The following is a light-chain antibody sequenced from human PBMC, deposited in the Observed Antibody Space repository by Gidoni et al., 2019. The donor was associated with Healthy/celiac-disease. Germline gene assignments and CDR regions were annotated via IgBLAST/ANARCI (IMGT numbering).Light chain of an antibody. J-gene: IGKJ3*01. CDR3: QQLNSYPGT. CDR2: AAS. V-gene: IGKV1-9*01. CDR1: QGISSY. Sequence: DNQLTQSPSFLSASVGDRVTITCRASQGISSYLAWYQQKPGKAPKLLIYAASTLQSGVPSRFSGSGSGTEFTLTISSLQPEDFATYYCQQLNSYPGTFGPGTKVDIK.